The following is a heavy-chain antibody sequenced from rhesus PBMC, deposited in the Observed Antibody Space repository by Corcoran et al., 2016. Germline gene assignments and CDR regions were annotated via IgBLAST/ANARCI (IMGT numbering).Heavy chain of an antibody. V-gene: IGHV4-80*01. CDR3: ARFKEVITNSNDY. CDR2: INGNSGST. J-gene: IGHJ4*01. CDR1: GGSFSSYW. Sequence: QVQLQESGPGLVKPSETLSLTCAVSGGSFSSYWWSWIRQPPGKGLEWIGEINGNSGSTNYNPSLKSRVTLSKDASKNQFSLKLSAVTAADAAVYYCARFKEVITNSNDYWGQGVLVTVSS. D-gene: IGHD3-28*01.